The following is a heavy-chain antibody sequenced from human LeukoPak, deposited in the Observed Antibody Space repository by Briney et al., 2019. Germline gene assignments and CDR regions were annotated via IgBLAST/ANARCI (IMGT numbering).Heavy chain of an antibody. D-gene: IGHD6-19*01. V-gene: IGHV1-2*06. CDR3: ARVPYSSGSVDY. CDR1: GYTFTGYY. CDR2: INPNSGGT. J-gene: IGHJ4*02. Sequence: ASVKVSCKASGYTFTGYYMHWVRQAPGQGLEWMGRINPNSGGTNYAQKFQGRVTMTRDTSISTAYMELSRLRSDDTAVYYCARVPYSSGSVDYWGQGTLVTVSS.